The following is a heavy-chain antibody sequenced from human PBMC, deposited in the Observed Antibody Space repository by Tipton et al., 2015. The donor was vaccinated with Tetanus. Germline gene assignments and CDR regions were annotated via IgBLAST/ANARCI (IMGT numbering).Heavy chain of an antibody. V-gene: IGHV3-9*01. CDR3: TKTLNCGYDAPCGLDV. CDR1: GFIFDDYA. J-gene: IGHJ6*02. CDR2: ISWNSNTK. Sequence: RSLRLSCAASGFIFDDYAMHWVRQAPGKGLEWVSGISWNSNTKGYADSVKGRFTISRDNAKNSLYLQMNSLRAEDTALYYCTKTLNCGYDAPCGLDVWGQGTTVGVSS. D-gene: IGHD5-12*01.